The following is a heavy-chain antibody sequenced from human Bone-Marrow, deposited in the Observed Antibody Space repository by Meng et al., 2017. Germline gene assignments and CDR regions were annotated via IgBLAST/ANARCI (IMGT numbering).Heavy chain of an antibody. Sequence: GESLKISCAASGFTFSSYEMNWVRQAPGKGLEWVGRIKSKTDGGTTDYAAPVQGSFTISRDDSKNTLYLQMNSLKTEDAAVYYCMADASTVAPHYYYGMDIWGQGTTVTVSS. J-gene: IGHJ6*02. CDR3: MADASTVAPHYYYGMDI. CDR1: GFTFSSYE. V-gene: IGHV3-15*01. D-gene: IGHD4-23*01. CDR2: IKSKTDGGTT.